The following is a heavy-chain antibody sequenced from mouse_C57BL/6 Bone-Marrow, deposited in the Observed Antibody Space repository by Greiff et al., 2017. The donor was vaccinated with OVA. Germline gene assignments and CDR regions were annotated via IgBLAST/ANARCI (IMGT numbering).Heavy chain of an antibody. CDR3: TDPYYFDY. Sequence: VQVVESGAELVRPGASVTLSCKASGYTFTDYEMHWVKQTPVHGLEWIGAIDPETGGTAYNQTFKGKAILTADKSSSTAYMELRSLTSEDSAVYYCTDPYYFDYWGQGTTLTVSS. J-gene: IGHJ2*01. CDR1: GYTFTDYE. V-gene: IGHV1-15*01. CDR2: IDPETGGT.